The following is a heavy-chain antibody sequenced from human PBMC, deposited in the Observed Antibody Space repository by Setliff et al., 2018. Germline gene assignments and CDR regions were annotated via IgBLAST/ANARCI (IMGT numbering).Heavy chain of an antibody. CDR2: IQNDGSNK. CDR1: GFTFSSYG. CDR3: AKDSSARWELVD. D-gene: IGHD1-26*01. Sequence: SLRLSCAASGFTFSSYGMHWVRQAPGKGLEWVTLIQNDGSNKNYADSVKGRFTISRDNSKNTLYLQMNSLRAEDTAVYYCAKDSSARWELVDWGQGTLVTVSS. J-gene: IGHJ4*02. V-gene: IGHV3-30*02.